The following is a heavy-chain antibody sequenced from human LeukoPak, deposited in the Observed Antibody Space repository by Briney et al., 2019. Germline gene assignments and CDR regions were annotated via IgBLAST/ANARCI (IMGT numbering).Heavy chain of an antibody. CDR1: GFTFSNFD. V-gene: IGHV3-21*01. D-gene: IGHD3-16*01. CDR3: ARYSGRPGVMREDAFDL. J-gene: IGHJ3*01. CDR2: ISTASNYI. Sequence: GESLRLSCVASGFTFSNFDMNWVRQAPGKGLEWVSSISTASNYIYYADSLKGRVTISRDNAKNSLYLQMSSLRAGDTAVYYCARYSGRPGVMREDAFDLWGQGTMVTVSS.